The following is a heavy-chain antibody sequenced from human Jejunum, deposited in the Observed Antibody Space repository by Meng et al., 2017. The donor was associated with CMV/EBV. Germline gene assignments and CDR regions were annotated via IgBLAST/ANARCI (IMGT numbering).Heavy chain of an antibody. J-gene: IGHJ1*01. V-gene: IGHV3-23*01. CDR1: GFTFRTYP. CDR2: ITDSGGST. CDR3: AKRRIAAAGDFQD. Sequence: ASGFTFRTYPMAWVRQAPGKGLEWVSGITDSGGSTNYADSVKGRFTISRDNSKNTLYLQMNSLRAEDTAVYYCAKRRIAAAGDFQDWGQGTLVTVSS. D-gene: IGHD6-13*01.